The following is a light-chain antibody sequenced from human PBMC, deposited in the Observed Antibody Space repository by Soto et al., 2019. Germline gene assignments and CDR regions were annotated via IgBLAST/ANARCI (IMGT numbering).Light chain of an antibody. CDR3: QQYNRYSLT. V-gene: IGKV1-5*01. CDR1: QSISSW. Sequence: DIQMTQFPSTLSASVGDRVTITCWASQSISSWLAWYQQKPGKAPKLLIYDASSLESGVPSRFSGSGSDTEFTLTINNLQPDDFATYHCQQYNRYSLTFGGGTKV. J-gene: IGKJ4*01. CDR2: DAS.